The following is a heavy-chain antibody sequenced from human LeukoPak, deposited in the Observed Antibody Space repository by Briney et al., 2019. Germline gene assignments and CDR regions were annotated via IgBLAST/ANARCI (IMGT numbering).Heavy chain of an antibody. V-gene: IGHV3-30*02. Sequence: PGGSLRLSCAASGFTFSSYGMHWVRQAPGKGLEWVAFVRYDGSNKYYADSVKGRFTISRDNSKNTLYLQVNSLRAEDTAVYYCAKDLYGLVYYFDYWGQGTLVTVSS. J-gene: IGHJ4*02. CDR2: VRYDGSNK. CDR1: GFTFSSYG. CDR3: AKDLYGLVYYFDY. D-gene: IGHD3/OR15-3a*01.